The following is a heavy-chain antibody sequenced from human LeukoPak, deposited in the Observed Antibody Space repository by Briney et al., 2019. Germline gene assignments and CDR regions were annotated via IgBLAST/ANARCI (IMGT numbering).Heavy chain of an antibody. CDR2: ISASGSTI. Sequence: GGSLRLSCAASGFTFSDYYMTWIRQAPGKGLEYISHISASGSTIHYGDSVKGRFTIFRDDARNSVYLQMTSLRAEDTATYFCARDCGGHCYSGFDYWGQGALVTVSS. CDR1: GFTFSDYY. D-gene: IGHD2-21*02. V-gene: IGHV3-11*04. J-gene: IGHJ4*02. CDR3: ARDCGGHCYSGFDY.